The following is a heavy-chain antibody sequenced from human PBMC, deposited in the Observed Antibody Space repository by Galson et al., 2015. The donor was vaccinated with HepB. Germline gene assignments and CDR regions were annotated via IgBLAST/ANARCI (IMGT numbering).Heavy chain of an antibody. D-gene: IGHD3/OR15-3a*01. CDR1: GGSIRSTIYY. Sequence: SETLSLTCSVSGGSIRSTIYYWGWIRQPPGKGLEWIGNIYSRGSTYYNPSLKSRVFISSDTSKNQISLTLSSVTAADTAVYYCATWAGYYKRTLYYYGMDIWGLGTTVNVS. CDR3: ATWAGYYKRTLYYYGMDI. V-gene: IGHV4-39*01. CDR2: IYSRGST. J-gene: IGHJ6*02.